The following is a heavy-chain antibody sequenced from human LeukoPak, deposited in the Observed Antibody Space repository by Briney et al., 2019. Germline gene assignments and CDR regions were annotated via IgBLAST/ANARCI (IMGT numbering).Heavy chain of an antibody. CDR1: GGSISSSSYY. J-gene: IGHJ4*02. Sequence: SETLSLXCTVSGGSISSSSYYWVWIRQPPGKGLEWIGSIYYSGITYYNPSLKSRVTISVDTSKNQFSLKLGSVTAADTAVYYCARHSFRYCSSTSCYMPDYWGQGTLVTVSS. CDR3: ARHSFRYCSSTSCYMPDY. V-gene: IGHV4-39*01. CDR2: IYYSGIT. D-gene: IGHD2-2*01.